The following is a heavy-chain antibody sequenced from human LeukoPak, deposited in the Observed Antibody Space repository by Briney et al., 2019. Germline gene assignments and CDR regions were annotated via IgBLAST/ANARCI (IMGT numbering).Heavy chain of an antibody. Sequence: SETLSLTCTVSGSSMSGHYWSWIRQPPGKGLEWIGYLYSSGSTNYNPSLKSRVTMSVDTSTNHFSLNLNSVTPADTAVYYCARLLRTDNTGYYHDPWGQGMLVTVSS. J-gene: IGHJ5*02. D-gene: IGHD3-9*01. V-gene: IGHV4-59*08. CDR3: ARLLRTDNTGYYHDP. CDR2: LYSSGST. CDR1: GSSMSGHY.